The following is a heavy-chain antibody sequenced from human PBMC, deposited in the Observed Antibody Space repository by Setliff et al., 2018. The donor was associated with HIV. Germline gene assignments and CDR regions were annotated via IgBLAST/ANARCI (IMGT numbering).Heavy chain of an antibody. CDR3: AREERYYDGKGALDY. Sequence: ASVKVSCKASGYKFTDHYIHWVRQAPGQGLEWIGRIYTKSGGTHYAQKFQDRVTLTRDTSISTAYMELSSLISDDTAVYYCAREERYYDGKGALDYWGQGMLVTVSS. CDR1: GYKFTDHY. D-gene: IGHD3-22*01. CDR2: IYTKSGGT. J-gene: IGHJ4*02. V-gene: IGHV1-2*06.